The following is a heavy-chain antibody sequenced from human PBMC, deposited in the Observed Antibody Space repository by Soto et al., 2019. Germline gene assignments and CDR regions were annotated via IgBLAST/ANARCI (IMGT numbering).Heavy chain of an antibody. D-gene: IGHD3-10*01. J-gene: IGHJ4*01. Sequence: PGGSLRLSCAASGFTFSDAWINWVRQAPGKGLEWVGRIKSKADGGTTDFAAFVKGRFAISRDDSKDMMYMQMNSLNSEDTAVYYCTTDSLFTIKMVSFDYWGHGTLVTVYS. CDR2: IKSKADGGTT. V-gene: IGHV3-15*07. CDR3: TTDSLFTIKMVSFDY. CDR1: GFTFSDAW.